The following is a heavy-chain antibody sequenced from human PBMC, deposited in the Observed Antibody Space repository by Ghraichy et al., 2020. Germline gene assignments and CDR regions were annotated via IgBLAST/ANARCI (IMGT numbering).Heavy chain of an antibody. Sequence: GGSLRLSCAASGFSFSTYAISWVRQAPGRGLEWVSGISGSGGSTYYVDSVKGRFTVSRDNSKNTLFLQMNILRAEDTAVYYCAKGIAAGTSTIAYYYNGMDVWGQGTTVTVSS. J-gene: IGHJ6*02. D-gene: IGHD6-13*01. CDR1: GFSFSTYA. CDR2: ISGSGGST. CDR3: AKGIAAGTSTIAYYYNGMDV. V-gene: IGHV3-23*01.